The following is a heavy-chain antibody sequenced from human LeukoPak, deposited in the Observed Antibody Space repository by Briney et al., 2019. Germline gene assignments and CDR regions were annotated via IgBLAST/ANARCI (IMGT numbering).Heavy chain of an antibody. D-gene: IGHD2-15*01. CDR1: GFTFSSYA. Sequence: AGGSLRLSCAASGFTFSSYAMSWVRQAPGKGLEWVSAISGSGGSTYYADSVKGRFTISRDNSKNTLYLQMNSLRAEDTAVYYCAQQVGYCSSGNCYFTYWGQGTLVTVSS. CDR3: AQQVGYCSSGNCYFTY. J-gene: IGHJ1*01. V-gene: IGHV3-23*01. CDR2: ISGSGGST.